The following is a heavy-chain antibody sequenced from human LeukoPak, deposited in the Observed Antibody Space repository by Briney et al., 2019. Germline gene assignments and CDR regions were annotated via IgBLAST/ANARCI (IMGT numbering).Heavy chain of an antibody. CDR2: IYYSGST. Sequence: SETLSLTCTVSGGSISSYYWSWIRQPPGKGLEWIGYIYYSGSTNYNPSLKSRVTISVDTSKNRFSLKLSSVTAADTAVYYCATQYSSSWAFFDYWGQGTLVTVSS. V-gene: IGHV4-59*08. CDR1: GGSISSYY. CDR3: ATQYSSSWAFFDY. J-gene: IGHJ4*02. D-gene: IGHD6-13*01.